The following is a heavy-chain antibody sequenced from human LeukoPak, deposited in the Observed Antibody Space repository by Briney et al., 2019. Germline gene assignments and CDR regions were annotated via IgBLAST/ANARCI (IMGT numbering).Heavy chain of an antibody. CDR1: GYTFTIYG. CDR3: ARDHGMATQSGGY. CDR2: ISAYNGNT. V-gene: IGHV1-18*01. J-gene: IGHJ4*02. Sequence: ASVTVSFKASGYTFTIYGISWVRQAPGQGVEWMGWISAYNGNTNYAQKLQGRVTMTTDTSTSTAYMELRSLRSDDTAVYYCARDHGMATQSGGYWGQGTLFTVSS. D-gene: IGHD5-24*01.